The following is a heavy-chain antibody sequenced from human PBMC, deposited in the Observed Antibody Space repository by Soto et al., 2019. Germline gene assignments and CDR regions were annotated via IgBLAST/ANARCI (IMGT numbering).Heavy chain of an antibody. V-gene: IGHV3-20*04. CDR2: INWNGGSM. J-gene: IGHJ4*02. CDR3: ARGSSLDY. D-gene: IGHD2-15*01. CDR1: GFTFDDYG. Sequence: GGSLRLSCAASGFTFDDYGMNWVRQTPGKGLEWVSGINWNGGSMGYADSVKGRFTISRDNAKNSLYLQMNSLRAEDAALYYCARGSSLDYWGQGTLVTVSS.